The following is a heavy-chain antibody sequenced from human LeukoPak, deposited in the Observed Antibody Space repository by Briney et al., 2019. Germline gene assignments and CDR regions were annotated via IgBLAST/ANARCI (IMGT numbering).Heavy chain of an antibody. CDR2: ISSRGDST. CDR1: GFTVSSNY. J-gene: IGHJ4*02. Sequence: GSLLLSCAASGFTVSSNYMSWVRQAPGKGLEWVSTISSRGDSTYVADSVKGRFTISRDNSKNSLYLQMNTVRAEDTAVYYCVKGPRPDITVAHTVENWGQGTLVTVSS. D-gene: IGHD6-19*01. V-gene: IGHV3-23*01. CDR3: VKGPRPDITVAHTVEN.